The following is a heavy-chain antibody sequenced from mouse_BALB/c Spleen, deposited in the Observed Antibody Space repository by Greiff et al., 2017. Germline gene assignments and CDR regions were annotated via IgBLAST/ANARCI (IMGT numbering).Heavy chain of an antibody. CDR1: GFTFSDYY. CDR2: ISDGGSYT. J-gene: IGHJ4*01. CDR3: ARGPYYYYGSSYEAMDY. Sequence: EVKLMESGGGLVKPGGSLKLSCAASGFTFSDYYMYWVRQTPEKRLEWVATISDGGSYTSYPDSVKGRFTISRDNAKNNLYLQMSSLKSEDTAMYYCARGPYYYYGSSYEAMDYWGQGTSVTVSS. D-gene: IGHD1-1*01. V-gene: IGHV5-4*02.